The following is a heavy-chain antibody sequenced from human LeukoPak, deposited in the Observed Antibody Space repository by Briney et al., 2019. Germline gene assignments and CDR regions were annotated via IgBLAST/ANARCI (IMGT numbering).Heavy chain of an antibody. D-gene: IGHD5-12*01. CDR2: ISDSGGST. Sequence: GGSLRLSCAASGFTFSSHAMSWVRQAPGKGLEWVSAISDSGGSTYYADSVKGRFTISRDNSKNTLDLQMNSLRAEDTAVYYCAKGGYSGYDSGGYFDYWGQGTLVTVSS. J-gene: IGHJ4*02. CDR1: GFTFSSHA. V-gene: IGHV3-23*01. CDR3: AKGGYSGYDSGGYFDY.